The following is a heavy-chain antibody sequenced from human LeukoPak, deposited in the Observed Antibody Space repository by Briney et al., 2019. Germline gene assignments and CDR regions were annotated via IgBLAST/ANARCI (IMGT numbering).Heavy chain of an antibody. V-gene: IGHV4-31*03. D-gene: IGHD3-10*01. CDR2: IYYSGST. CDR3: ARRGYGSGSPPYFDY. CDR1: GGSISSGGYY. Sequence: SETLSLTCTVSGGSISSGGYYWSWIRQHPGXXXXXXXYIYYSGSTYYNPSLKSRVTISVDTSKNQFSLKLSSVTAADTAVYYCARRGYGSGSPPYFDYWGQGTLVTVSS. J-gene: IGHJ4*02.